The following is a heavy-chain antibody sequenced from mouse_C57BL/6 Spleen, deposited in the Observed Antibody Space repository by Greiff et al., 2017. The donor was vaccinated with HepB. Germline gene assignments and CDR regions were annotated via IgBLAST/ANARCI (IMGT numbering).Heavy chain of an antibody. J-gene: IGHJ2*01. V-gene: IGHV1-4*01. Sequence: VQVVESGAELARPGASVKMSCKASGYTFTSYTMHWVKQRPGQGLEWIGYINPSSGYTKYNQKFKDKATLTADKSSSTAYMQLSSLTSEDSAVYYCARDSSGYPYYFDYWGQGTTLTVSS. D-gene: IGHD3-2*02. CDR1: GYTFTSYT. CDR2: INPSSGYT. CDR3: ARDSSGYPYYFDY.